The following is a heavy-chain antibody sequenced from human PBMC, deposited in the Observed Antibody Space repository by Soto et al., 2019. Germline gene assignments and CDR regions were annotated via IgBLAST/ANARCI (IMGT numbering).Heavy chain of an antibody. CDR2: IGTVGDT. D-gene: IGHD1-1*01. CDR1: GFTFSNYD. CDR3: ASGVLYI. J-gene: IGHJ4*02. Sequence: EVQLVESGGGLVQPGGSLRLSCAASGFTFSNYDMHWVRQTTGKGLEWVSGIGTVGDTYYSGSVKGRFSISRENAKNSFYLQMNSLRAEDPAVYYCASGVLYICGQGTLVNVSS. V-gene: IGHV3-13*01.